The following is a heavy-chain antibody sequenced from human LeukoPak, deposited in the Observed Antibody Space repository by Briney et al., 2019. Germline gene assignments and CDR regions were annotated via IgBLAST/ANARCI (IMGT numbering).Heavy chain of an antibody. J-gene: IGHJ5*02. D-gene: IGHD6-13*01. Sequence: GGSLRLSCAASGFTFDDYGMSWVRQAPGKGLERVSGINWNGGSTGYADSVKGRFTISRDNAKNSLYLQMNSLRAEDTALYHCARARGTGSWYFSWFDPWGQGTLVTVSS. V-gene: IGHV3-20*01. CDR2: INWNGGST. CDR1: GFTFDDYG. CDR3: ARARGTGSWYFSWFDP.